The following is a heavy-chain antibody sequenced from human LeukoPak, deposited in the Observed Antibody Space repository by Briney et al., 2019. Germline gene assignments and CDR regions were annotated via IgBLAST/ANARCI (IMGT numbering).Heavy chain of an antibody. J-gene: IGHJ4*02. V-gene: IGHV3-7*01. Sequence: HPGGSLRLSCAASGFTFHTYWMTWVRQAPGKGLEWVANINEGGGEKKYVDSVKGRFTISRDNAKNSLYLQMNSLRADDTAVYFCARGGLVRTPADYWGQGTLVAVSS. CDR2: INEGGGEK. CDR3: ARGGLVRTPADY. CDR1: GFTFHTYW. D-gene: IGHD3/OR15-3a*01.